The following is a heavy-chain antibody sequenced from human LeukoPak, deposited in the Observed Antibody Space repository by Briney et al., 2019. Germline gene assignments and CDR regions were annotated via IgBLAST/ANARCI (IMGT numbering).Heavy chain of an antibody. CDR2: INTNTGNP. CDR3: ARDGDQQLWLDWFDP. V-gene: IGHV7-4-1*02. CDR1: GYTFTSYA. Sequence: VSVKVSCKASGYTFTSYAMNWVRQAPGQGLEWMGWINTNTGNPTYAQGFTGRFVFSLDTSVSTAYLQISSLKAEDTAVYYCARDGDQQLWLDWFDPWGREPWSPSPQ. D-gene: IGHD5-18*01. J-gene: IGHJ5*02.